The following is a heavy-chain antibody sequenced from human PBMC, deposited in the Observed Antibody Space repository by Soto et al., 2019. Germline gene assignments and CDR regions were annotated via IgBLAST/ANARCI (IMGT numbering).Heavy chain of an antibody. CDR1: GFTFSSYG. D-gene: IGHD2-2*01. Sequence: GGSLRLSCAASGFTFSSYGMHWVRQAPGKGLERVAVISYDGSNKYYADSVKGRFTISRDNSKNTLYLQMNSLRAEDTAVYYCAKPFRYCSSTSCQPFDPWGQGTLVTVSS. J-gene: IGHJ5*02. CDR2: ISYDGSNK. V-gene: IGHV3-30*18. CDR3: AKPFRYCSSTSCQPFDP.